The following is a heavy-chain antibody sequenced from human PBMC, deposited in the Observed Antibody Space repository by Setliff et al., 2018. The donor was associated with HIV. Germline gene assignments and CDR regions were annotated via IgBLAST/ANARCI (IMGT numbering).Heavy chain of an antibody. CDR2: MNPNSGNT. CDR1: GYTFTSYD. V-gene: IGHV1-8*02. CDR3: AKPFGSDGSRQLDS. Sequence: ASVKVSCKASGYTFTSYDINWVRQATGQGLEWMGWMNPNSGNTGYAQKFQGRVTMTRNTSISTAYMELSSLRSDDTAIYYCAKPFGSDGSRQLDSWGPGILVTVSS. D-gene: IGHD2-15*01. J-gene: IGHJ5*01.